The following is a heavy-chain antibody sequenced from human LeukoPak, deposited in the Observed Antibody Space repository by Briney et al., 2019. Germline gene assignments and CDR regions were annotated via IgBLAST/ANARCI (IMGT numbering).Heavy chain of an antibody. J-gene: IGHJ4*02. D-gene: IGHD3-22*01. CDR1: GFTSSDHY. Sequence: GGSLRLSCVVSGFTSSDHYIDWARQAPGKGLEWVANIKQDGSEKYYVDSVKGRFTISRDNAKNSLYLQMNSLRAEDTAVYYCARTRITMIVGLASRFDYWGQGTLVTVSS. V-gene: IGHV3-7*01. CDR3: ARTRITMIVGLASRFDY. CDR2: IKQDGSEK.